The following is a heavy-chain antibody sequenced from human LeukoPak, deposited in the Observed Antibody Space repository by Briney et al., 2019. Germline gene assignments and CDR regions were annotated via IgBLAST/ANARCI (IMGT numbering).Heavy chain of an antibody. CDR1: GGSISSGDYY. D-gene: IGHD5-18*01. CDR3: ARDRGYSGGLVDY. CDR2: IYYSGST. V-gene: IGHV4-30-4*01. J-gene: IGHJ4*02. Sequence: SQTLSLTYTVSGGSISSGDYYWSWIRQPPGKGLEWIGDIYYSGSTYYNPSLKRRVTISVDTSKNPFSLRLSSVTAADTAVYYCARDRGYSGGLVDYWGQGTLVTVSS.